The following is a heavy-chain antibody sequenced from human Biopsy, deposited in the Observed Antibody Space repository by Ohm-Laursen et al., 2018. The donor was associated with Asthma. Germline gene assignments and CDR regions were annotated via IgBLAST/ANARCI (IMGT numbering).Heavy chain of an antibody. CDR1: GYTFISYA. D-gene: IGHD3-9*01. Sequence: ASAKVSCKASGYTFISYAIHWVRQAPGQRLEWMGWINAGNGNTKYSQKFQGRVTITRDTSASTAYMELSSLRSEDTAVYYCARTYYDFLTGQVIDAFAIWGQGTMVTVSS. V-gene: IGHV1-3*01. J-gene: IGHJ3*02. CDR2: INAGNGNT. CDR3: ARTYYDFLTGQVIDAFAI.